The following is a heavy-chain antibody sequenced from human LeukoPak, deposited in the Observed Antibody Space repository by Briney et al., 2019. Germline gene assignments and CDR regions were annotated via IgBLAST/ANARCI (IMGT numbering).Heavy chain of an antibody. CDR2: INPNSGGT. Sequence: ASVKVSCKASGYTFTGYYMHWVRQAPGLGLEWMGRINPNSGGTNYAQKFQGRVTMTRDTSISTAYMELSRLRSDDTAVYYCARVVDEGLGELSLYRPWYFDLWGRGTLVTVSS. V-gene: IGHV1-2*06. D-gene: IGHD3-16*02. CDR1: GYTFTGYY. J-gene: IGHJ2*01. CDR3: ARVVDEGLGELSLYRPWYFDL.